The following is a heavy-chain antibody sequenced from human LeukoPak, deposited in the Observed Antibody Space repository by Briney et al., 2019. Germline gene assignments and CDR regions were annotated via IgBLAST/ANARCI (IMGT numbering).Heavy chain of an antibody. CDR3: ARGLDLGIYAY. J-gene: IGHJ4*02. V-gene: IGHV4-34*01. Sequence: SETPSLTCAVYGGSFSGYYWSWIRQPPGKGLEWIGEINHSGSTNYNPSLKSRVTISVDTSKNQFSLKLSSVTAADTAVYYCARGLDLGIYAYWGQGTLVTVSS. CDR2: INHSGST. D-gene: IGHD2/OR15-2a*01. CDR1: GGSFSGYY.